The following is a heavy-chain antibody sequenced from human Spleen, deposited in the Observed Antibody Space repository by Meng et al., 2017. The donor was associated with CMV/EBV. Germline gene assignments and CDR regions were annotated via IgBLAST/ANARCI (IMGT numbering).Heavy chain of an antibody. D-gene: IGHD5-24*01. V-gene: IGHV3-30*19. J-gene: IGHJ4*02. CDR2: ISYDGSNK. CDR3: ARDELEMATIPGWYFDY. CDR1: FNFSSDG. Sequence: FNFSSDGIPCVRQAPCKGLEWVAVISYDGSNKYYADSVKGRFTISRDNSKNTLYLQMNSLRADDTAVYYCARDELEMATIPGWYFDYWGQGTLVTVSS.